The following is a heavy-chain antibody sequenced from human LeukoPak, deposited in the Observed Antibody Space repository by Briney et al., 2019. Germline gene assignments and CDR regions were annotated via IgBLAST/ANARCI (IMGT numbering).Heavy chain of an antibody. D-gene: IGHD2-15*01. Sequence: GGSLRLSCAASGFTFSSYGMHWVRQAPGKGLEWVAVIWYDGSNKYYADSAKGRFTISRDNSKNTLYLQMNSLRAEDTAVYYCAGGEYCSGGSCYKVAFDIWGQGTMVTVSS. CDR3: AGGEYCSGGSCYKVAFDI. J-gene: IGHJ3*02. CDR2: IWYDGSNK. V-gene: IGHV3-33*01. CDR1: GFTFSSYG.